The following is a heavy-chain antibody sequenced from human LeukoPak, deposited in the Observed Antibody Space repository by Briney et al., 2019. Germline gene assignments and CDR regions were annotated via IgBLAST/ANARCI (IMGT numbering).Heavy chain of an antibody. V-gene: IGHV3-23*01. CDR2: ISGDCTRT. J-gene: IGHJ4*02. CDR3: AKWPEGAMDYFDY. D-gene: IGHD2-8*01. Sequence: GGSLRLSCAASGFSFSSYAMTWARQAPVKGLEWVSAISGDCTRTYYADSVKGRFTISRDNSKNTLYLEMSSLRVEDTAIYYYAKWPEGAMDYFDYWGQGTLVTVSS. CDR1: GFSFSSYA.